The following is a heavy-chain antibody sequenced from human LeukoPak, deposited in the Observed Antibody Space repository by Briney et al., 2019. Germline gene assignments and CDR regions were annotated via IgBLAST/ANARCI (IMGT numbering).Heavy chain of an antibody. CDR1: GGSFSGYY. CDR2: INHSGST. V-gene: IGHV4-34*01. D-gene: IGHD1-26*01. J-gene: IGHJ4*02. CDR3: AREVGATLFDY. Sequence: KPSETLSLTCAVYGGSFSGYYWSWIRQPPGKGLEWIGEINHSGSTNYNPSLKSRVTISVDTSKNQFSLKLSSVTAADTAVYYCAREVGATLFDYWGQGTLVTVSS.